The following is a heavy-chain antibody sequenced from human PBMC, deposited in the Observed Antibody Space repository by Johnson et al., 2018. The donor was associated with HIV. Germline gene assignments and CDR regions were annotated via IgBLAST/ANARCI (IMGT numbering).Heavy chain of an antibody. D-gene: IGHD3-22*01. CDR2: IKRKTDGGPT. Sequence: VQLVESGGGLVKPGGSVRLSCAVSGFTFTDAWMSWVRQAPGKGLEWVGRIKRKTDGGPTDYAAPGKGRFSISRDDSKNTVYLQMNSLKTEDTAVYFCTIDPIFLGYWYHSSPWGQGTMVTVSS. V-gene: IGHV3-15*01. CDR1: GFTFTDAW. CDR3: TIDPIFLGYWYHSSP. J-gene: IGHJ3*01.